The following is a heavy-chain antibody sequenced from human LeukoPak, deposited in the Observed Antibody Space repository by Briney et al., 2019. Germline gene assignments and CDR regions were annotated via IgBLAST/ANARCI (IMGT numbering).Heavy chain of an antibody. V-gene: IGHV3-23*01. J-gene: IGHJ4*02. D-gene: IGHD3-22*01. CDR3: AKEGDGVIRYHFDD. CDR1: GFTFSSHA. Sequence: GGSLRLSCAASGFTFSSHAMSWVRQAPGKGLKWVSGISGTGVTTEYADSVRGRFTVSRDNSKNTLFLQMNSLRAGDTAVYFCAKEGDGVIRYHFDDWGQGTLVTVSS. CDR2: ISGTGVTT.